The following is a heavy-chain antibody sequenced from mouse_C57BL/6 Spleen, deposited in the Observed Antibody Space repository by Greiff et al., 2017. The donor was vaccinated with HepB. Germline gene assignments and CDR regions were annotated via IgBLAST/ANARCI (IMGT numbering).Heavy chain of an antibody. CDR2: INPNNGGT. D-gene: IGHD1-1*01. CDR3: ARFIYYYGSFDY. CDR1: GYTFTDYN. Sequence: EVQLQQSGPELVKPGASVKMSCKASGYTFTDYNMHWVKQSHGKSLEWIGYINPNNGGTSYNQKFKGKATLTVNKSSSTAYMELRSLTSEDSAVYYCARFIYYYGSFDYWGQGTTLTVSS. V-gene: IGHV1-22*01. J-gene: IGHJ2*01.